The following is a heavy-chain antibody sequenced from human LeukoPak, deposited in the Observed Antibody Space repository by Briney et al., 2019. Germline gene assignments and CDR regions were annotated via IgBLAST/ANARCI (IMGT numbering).Heavy chain of an antibody. CDR1: GGSISSGGYY. CDR3: ARDWVLYGDYPGPTAFGI. V-gene: IGHV4-31*03. D-gene: IGHD4-17*01. CDR2: IYYSGST. J-gene: IGHJ3*02. Sequence: SQTLSLTCTVSGGSISSGGYYWSWIRQHPGKGLEWIGYIYYSGSTYYNPSLKSRVTISVDTSKNQFSLKLSSVTAADTAVYYCARDWVLYGDYPGPTAFGIWGQGTMVTVSS.